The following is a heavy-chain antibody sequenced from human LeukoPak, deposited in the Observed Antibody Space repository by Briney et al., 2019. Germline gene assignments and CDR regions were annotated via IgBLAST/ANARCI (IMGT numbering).Heavy chain of an antibody. J-gene: IGHJ4*02. V-gene: IGHV3-48*03. CDR3: ARDSIFFSSGWHVGPD. Sequence: PGGSLRLSCAASGFTFSSYEMNWVRQAPGKGLEWVSYISSSGSTIYYADSVKGRFTISRDNAKNSPYLQMNSLRAEDTAVYYCARDSIFFSSGWHVGPDWGQGTLVTVSS. D-gene: IGHD6-19*01. CDR2: ISSSGSTI. CDR1: GFTFSSYE.